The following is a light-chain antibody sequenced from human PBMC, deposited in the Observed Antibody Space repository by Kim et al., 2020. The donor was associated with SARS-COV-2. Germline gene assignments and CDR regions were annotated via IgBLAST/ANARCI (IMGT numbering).Light chain of an antibody. CDR2: LNSDGSH. CDR3: QTWGTGANWV. Sequence: SGKLTCTLSSGHSSYAIAWHQQQPEKGPRYLMKLNSDGSHSKGDGIPDRFSGSSSGAERYLTISSLQSEDEADYYCQTWGTGANWVFGGGTQLTVL. CDR1: SGHSSYA. V-gene: IGLV4-69*01. J-gene: IGLJ3*02.